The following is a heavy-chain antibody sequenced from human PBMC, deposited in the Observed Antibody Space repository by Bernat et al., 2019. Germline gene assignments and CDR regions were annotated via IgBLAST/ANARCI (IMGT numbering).Heavy chain of an antibody. Sequence: EVQLLEPGGGLVQPGGSLRFSCAASGFPVSSNYMSWVRKAPGKALEWVSVIYSGGSTYYGDSVQRRITISRHNDKYTLYLQMKRLKATDTAVYYCASGQGGWLQNYYFDYWGQGTLVTVSS. V-gene: IGHV3-53*04. CDR3: ASGQGGWLQNYYFDY. D-gene: IGHD5-24*01. CDR2: IYSGGST. CDR1: GFPVSSNY. J-gene: IGHJ4*02.